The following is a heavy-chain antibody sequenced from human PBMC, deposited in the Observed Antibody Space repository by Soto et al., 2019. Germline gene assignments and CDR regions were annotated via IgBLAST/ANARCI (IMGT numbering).Heavy chain of an antibody. D-gene: IGHD4-4*01. Sequence: ASVKVSCKASGYTFTSYYMHWVRQAPGQGLEWMGIINPSGGSTSYAQKFQGRVTMTRDTSTSTVYMELSSLRSEDTAVYYCVRYITVNADYYYGNDVSAQGTTVTVSS. CDR2: INPSGGST. CDR3: VRYITVNADYYYGNDV. V-gene: IGHV1-46*01. CDR1: GYTFTSYY. J-gene: IGHJ6*02.